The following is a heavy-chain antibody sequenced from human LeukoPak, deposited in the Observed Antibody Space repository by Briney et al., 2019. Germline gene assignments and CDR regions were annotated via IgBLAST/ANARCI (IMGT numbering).Heavy chain of an antibody. CDR2: ISWSSGSI. V-gene: IGHV3-9*01. CDR1: GFTFDDYA. Sequence: GGSLRLSCAASGFTFDDYAMHWVRQAPGKGLEWVSGISWSSGSIGYADSVKGRFTISRDNAKNSLYLQMNSLRAEDTALYYCAKDKGSGISNWFDPWGQGTLVTVSS. CDR3: AKDKGSGISNWFDP. J-gene: IGHJ5*02. D-gene: IGHD2-15*01.